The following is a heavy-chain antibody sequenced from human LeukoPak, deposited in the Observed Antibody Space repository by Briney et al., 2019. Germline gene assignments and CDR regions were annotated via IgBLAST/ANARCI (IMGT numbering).Heavy chain of an antibody. CDR1: GFTFSSYA. V-gene: IGHV3-23*01. J-gene: IGHJ5*02. CDR2: ISGSGGST. D-gene: IGHD2-8*01. CDR3: AKDRLYSDTNWFDP. Sequence: GGSLRLSCAASGFTFSSYAMSWARQAPGKGLEWVSAISGSGGSTYYADSAKGRFTISRDNSKNTLYLQMNSLRAEDTAVYYCAKDRLYSDTNWFDPWGQGTLVTVSS.